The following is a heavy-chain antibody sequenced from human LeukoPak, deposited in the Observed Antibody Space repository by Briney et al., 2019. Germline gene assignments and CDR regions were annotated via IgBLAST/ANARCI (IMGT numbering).Heavy chain of an antibody. CDR2: ISSGDNT. D-gene: IGHD5-24*01. CDR1: GFSFSTFV. J-gene: IGHJ4*02. Sequence: PGSSLRLSCAASGFSFSTFVMHWVRQAPGKGLEWVSGISSGDNTYYVDSVKGRFTISRDNSKNTLFLQMNSLRAEDTAVYYCAKDFEGRLQPLDYWGQGTLVTVSS. CDR3: AKDFEGRLQPLDY. V-gene: IGHV3-23*01.